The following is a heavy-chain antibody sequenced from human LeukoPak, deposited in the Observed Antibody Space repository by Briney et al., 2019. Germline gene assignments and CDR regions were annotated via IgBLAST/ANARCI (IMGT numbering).Heavy chain of an antibody. J-gene: IGHJ6*02. CDR1: GGSISSYY. V-gene: IGHV4-59*08. Sequence: SETLSLTCTVSGGSISSYYSSWIRQPPGKGLEWLGYIYYSGSTNYNPSLKSRVTISVDTSKNQFSLKLSSVTAADTAVYYCARGAARSHYYGMDVWGQGTTVTVSS. CDR3: ARGAARSHYYGMDV. D-gene: IGHD6-6*01. CDR2: IYYSGST.